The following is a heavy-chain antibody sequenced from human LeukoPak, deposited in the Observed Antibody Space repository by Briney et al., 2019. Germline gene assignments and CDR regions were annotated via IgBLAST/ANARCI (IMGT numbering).Heavy chain of an antibody. CDR2: INQGGSDK. D-gene: IGHD1-14*01. Sequence: GGSLRLSCAASGFTFSGHWMSWVRQAPGKGLEWVDNINQGGSDKYYVDSVKGRFTISRDNANNLLYLQMNRLRGEDTAVYYCTRDRSRAEDDWGQGTLVTVSS. CDR3: TRDRSRAEDD. J-gene: IGHJ4*02. V-gene: IGHV3-7*01. CDR1: GFTFSGHW.